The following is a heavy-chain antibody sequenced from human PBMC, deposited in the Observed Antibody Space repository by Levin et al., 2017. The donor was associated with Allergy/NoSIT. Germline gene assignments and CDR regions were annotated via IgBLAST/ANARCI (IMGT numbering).Heavy chain of an antibody. Sequence: GESLKISCAASGFTCMSSSMNWVRQAPGKGLEWVSTTTTSSNYIYYADSVRGRFTISRDNAKNSLYLEMNSLRAEDTAVYYCARSISRGYYYGMDVWGQGTTVTVSS. D-gene: IGHD3-10*01. V-gene: IGHV3-21*01. J-gene: IGHJ6*02. CDR3: ARSISRGYYYGMDV. CDR1: GFTCMSSS. CDR2: TTTSSNYI.